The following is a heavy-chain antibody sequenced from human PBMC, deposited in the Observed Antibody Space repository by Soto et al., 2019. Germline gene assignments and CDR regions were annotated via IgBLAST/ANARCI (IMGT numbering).Heavy chain of an antibody. D-gene: IGHD1-1*01. CDR2: ISGSGGST. J-gene: IGHJ4*02. V-gene: IGHV3-48*02. CDR3: AREARSLAPWTFDY. Sequence: AGSLILSCTASGGPFNIYCMHWVRQAQGKGLEWVSAISGSGGSTYYADSVKGRFTISRDNAKNSLYLQMNSLRDEDTAVYYCAREARSLAPWTFDYWGQGNLVPVSS. CDR1: GGPFNIYC.